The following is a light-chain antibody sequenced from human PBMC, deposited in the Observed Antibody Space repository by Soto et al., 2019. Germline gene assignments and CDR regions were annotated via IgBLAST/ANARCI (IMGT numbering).Light chain of an antibody. Sequence: EIVMTQSPATLSVSPGERATLSCRASQSVRSNLAWYQQKPGQAPRLLIYAASTRATGIPARFSGSGSGTEFTLTISSLQSEDFALYYCQQYNTWPRAFGLGTKVEIK. J-gene: IGKJ1*01. CDR2: AAS. CDR3: QQYNTWPRA. V-gene: IGKV3-15*01. CDR1: QSVRSN.